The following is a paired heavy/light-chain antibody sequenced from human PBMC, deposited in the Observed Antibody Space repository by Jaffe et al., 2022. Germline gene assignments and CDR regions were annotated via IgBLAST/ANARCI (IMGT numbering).Light chain of an antibody. J-gene: IGKJ3*01. V-gene: IGKV3-20*01. Sequence: EIVLTQSPGTLSLSPGERATLSCRASQSVSSSYLAWYQHKPGQAPRLLIYGASSRATGIPDRFSGSGSGTDFTLTISRLEPEDFAVYYCQQYGSSPLFTFGPGTKVDIK. CDR2: GAS. CDR3: QQYGSSPLFT. CDR1: QSVSSSY.
Heavy chain of an antibody. CDR2: INPNSGGT. J-gene: IGHJ3*02. D-gene: IGHD2-2*01. Sequence: QVQLVQSGAEVKKPGASVKVSCKASGYTFTDYYMHWVRQAPGQGLEWMGRINPNSGGTNYAQNFQDRVTVTRDTSISTAYMELNSLRSDDTAVYYCARMIDDCRITSCYRPAFDIWGQGTMVTVSS. V-gene: IGHV1-2*06. CDR3: ARMIDDCRITSCYRPAFDI. CDR1: GYTFTDYY.